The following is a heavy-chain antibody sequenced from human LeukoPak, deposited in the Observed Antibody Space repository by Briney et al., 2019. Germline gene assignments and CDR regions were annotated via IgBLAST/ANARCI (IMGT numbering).Heavy chain of an antibody. V-gene: IGHV3-30-3*01. CDR2: ISYDGSNK. D-gene: IGHD6-13*01. Sequence: GGSLRLSCAAAGFTFSSYAMHWVRQAPGKGLEWVAVISYDGSNKYYADSVKGRFTISRDNSKNTLYLQMNSLRAEDTAVYYCARDSAAAVGYYFDYSGQGTLVTVSS. CDR1: GFTFSSYA. J-gene: IGHJ4*02. CDR3: ARDSAAAVGYYFDY.